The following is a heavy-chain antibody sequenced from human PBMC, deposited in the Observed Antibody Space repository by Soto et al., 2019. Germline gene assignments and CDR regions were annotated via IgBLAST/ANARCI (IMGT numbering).Heavy chain of an antibody. CDR3: ATDIVATITHFC. D-gene: IGHD5-12*01. Sequence: PGGSLRLSCAASGFTFSSYSMNWVRQAPGKGLEWVSSISSSSSYIYYADSVKGRFTISRDNAKNSLYLQMNSLRAEDTAVYYCATDIVATITHFCWGQGTLVTVSS. J-gene: IGHJ4*02. CDR1: GFTFSSYS. V-gene: IGHV3-21*01. CDR2: ISSSSSYI.